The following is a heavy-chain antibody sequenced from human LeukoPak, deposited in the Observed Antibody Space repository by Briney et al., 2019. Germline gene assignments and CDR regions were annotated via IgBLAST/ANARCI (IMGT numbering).Heavy chain of an antibody. CDR1: GFTFNTYT. V-gene: IGHV3-21*04. CDR3: AKRGVVIRVILIGFHKEASYFDS. CDR2: ISGSGGSI. D-gene: IGHD3-9*01. J-gene: IGHJ4*02. Sequence: GGSLRLSCAASGFTFNTYTMNWVRQAPGKGLEWVSSISGSGGSIYYTDSVKGRFTISRDNAKNSLYLEMNSLRAEDTAVYFCAKRGVVIRVILIGFHKEASYFDSWGQGALVTVSS.